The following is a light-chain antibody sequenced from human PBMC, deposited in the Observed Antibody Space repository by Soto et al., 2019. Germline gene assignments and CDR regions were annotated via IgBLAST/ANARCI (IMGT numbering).Light chain of an antibody. CDR3: QQYGSSPLT. J-gene: IGKJ1*01. Sequence: EIVLTQSPGTLSLSPGEGATLSCRASQSVGRNYLAWYQQKPGQAPRLLIYGASSRATGIPDRFSGSGSGTDFTLTISRLEPEDFAVYYCQQYGSSPLTFGQGTKVDIK. V-gene: IGKV3-20*01. CDR2: GAS. CDR1: QSVGRNY.